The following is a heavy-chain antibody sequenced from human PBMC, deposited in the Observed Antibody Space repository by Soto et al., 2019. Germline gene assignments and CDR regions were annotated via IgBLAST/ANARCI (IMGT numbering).Heavy chain of an antibody. V-gene: IGHV4-39*01. D-gene: IGHD2-21*01. CDR2: VYYSGGA. CDR1: GVSIHNSHSF. J-gene: IGHJ5*01. Sequence: SETLSLTCTVSGVSIHNSHSFWGWIRQPPGKGLEFIGTVYYSGGAHYNSSLKSRVTIPVDTANNQVSLRMRSLTAADTAVYHCGRVVEGATRHTDLDSWGQGTLVTVSS. CDR3: GRVVEGATRHTDLDS.